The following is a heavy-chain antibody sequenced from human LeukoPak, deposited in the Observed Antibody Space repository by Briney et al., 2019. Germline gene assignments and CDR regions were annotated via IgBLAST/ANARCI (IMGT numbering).Heavy chain of an antibody. CDR2: IQSGGAT. V-gene: IGHV3-66*01. D-gene: IGHD4-17*01. CDR1: GFTVNNNH. J-gene: IGHJ4*02. CDR3: AKGAKWTTVTNFDY. Sequence: PGGSLRLSCAASGFTVNNNHMNWVRQAPGKGLEWVSLIQSGGATHYADSVKGRFTISRDNSKNTLYLQMNSLRAEDTAVYYCAKGAKWTTVTNFDYWGQGALVTVSS.